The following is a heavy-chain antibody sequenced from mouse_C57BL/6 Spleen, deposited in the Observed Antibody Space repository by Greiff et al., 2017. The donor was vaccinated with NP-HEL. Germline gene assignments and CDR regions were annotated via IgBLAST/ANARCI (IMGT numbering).Heavy chain of an antibody. J-gene: IGHJ1*03. V-gene: IGHV1-64*01. D-gene: IGHD1-1*01. CDR2: IHPNSGST. CDR3: ASEGITTVSHFDV. CDR1: GYTFTSYW. Sequence: QVQLQQPGAELVKPGASVKLSCKASGYTFTSYWMHWVKQRPGQGLEWIGMIHPNSGSTNYNEKFKSKATLTVDKSSSTSYMQLSSLTSEDSAVYYCASEGITTVSHFDVWGTGTTVTVSS.